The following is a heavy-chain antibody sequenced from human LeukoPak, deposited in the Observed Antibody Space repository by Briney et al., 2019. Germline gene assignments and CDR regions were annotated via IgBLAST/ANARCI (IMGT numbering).Heavy chain of an antibody. CDR1: GGSISSSGDS. J-gene: IGHJ4*02. CDR2: VYYSGST. V-gene: IGHV4-31*03. D-gene: IGHD4-17*01. CDR3: ARGNGDYS. Sequence: SETLSLTCTVSGGSISSSGDSWSWIRQHPGRGLEWIGYVYYSGSTYYNPSLKSRVTISVDTSKSQFSLRLTSVTAADTAVYYCARGNGDYSWGQGTLVTVSS.